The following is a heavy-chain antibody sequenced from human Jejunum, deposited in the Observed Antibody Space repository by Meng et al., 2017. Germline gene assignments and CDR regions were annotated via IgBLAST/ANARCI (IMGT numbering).Heavy chain of an antibody. CDR1: GFTLGDYA. D-gene: IGHD1-26*01. CDR3: SRLKLGASGCLDY. V-gene: IGHV3-49*04. Sequence: GESLKIPCTPSGFTLGDYAMSWVRQAPGKGLEWVGFIRSKAYGETVEYAASVKGRFTISRDDSKSIAYLQMNSLKSEDTAVYYCSRLKLGASGCLDYWGQGTLVTVSS. J-gene: IGHJ4*02. CDR2: IRSKAYGETV.